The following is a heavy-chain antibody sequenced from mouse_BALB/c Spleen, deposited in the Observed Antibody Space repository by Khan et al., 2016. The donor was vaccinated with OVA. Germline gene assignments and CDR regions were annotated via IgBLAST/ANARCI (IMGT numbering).Heavy chain of an antibody. CDR2: INPSNDYT. D-gene: IGHD2-10*01. V-gene: IGHV1-4*01. Sequence: QVQLKQSGAELARPGASVRMSCKASGYTFTSYTMHWVKQRPGQGLEWIGYINPSNDYTNYNQKFKDKATLTADKSSSTAYMQLSSLTSEDSAVYYWTREGPYDGNYGAWFAYWGLGTLVTVSA. J-gene: IGHJ3*01. CDR3: TREGPYDGNYGAWFAY. CDR1: GYTFTSYT.